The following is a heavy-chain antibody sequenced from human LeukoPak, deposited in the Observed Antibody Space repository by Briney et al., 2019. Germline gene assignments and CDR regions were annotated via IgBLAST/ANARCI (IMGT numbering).Heavy chain of an antibody. Sequence: PGGSLRLSCAASGFTFSSYAMHWVRQAPGKGLEWVAVISYDGSNKYYADSVKGRFTISRDNAKNSLYLQMNSLRAEDTAVYYCARVYYGSGSHFWEYYFDYWGQGTLVTVSS. V-gene: IGHV3-30*04. D-gene: IGHD3-10*01. CDR3: ARVYYGSGSHFWEYYFDY. CDR2: ISYDGSNK. J-gene: IGHJ4*02. CDR1: GFTFSSYA.